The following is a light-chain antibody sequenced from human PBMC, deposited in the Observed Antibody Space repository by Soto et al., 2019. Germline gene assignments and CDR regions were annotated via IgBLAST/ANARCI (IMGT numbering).Light chain of an antibody. CDR2: DAS. CDR3: QQYESSSPT. J-gene: IGKJ2*01. CDR1: QNISVW. Sequence: DIQMTQSPSTLSASVGDGVTITCRASQNISVWLAWYQQRPGKAPKFLIYDASSLETGVPSRFSGSGSGTEFTLTIRSLHPDDFATYYCQQYESSSPTFGQGTKLEIK. V-gene: IGKV1-5*01.